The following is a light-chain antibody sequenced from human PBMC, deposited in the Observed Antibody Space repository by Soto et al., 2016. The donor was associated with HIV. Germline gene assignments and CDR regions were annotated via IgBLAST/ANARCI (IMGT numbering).Light chain of an antibody. CDR2: GKN. CDR3: NSRDSSGNHWV. CDR1: SLRSYY. V-gene: IGLV3-19*01. J-gene: IGLJ3*02. Sequence: SELTQDPAVSVALGQTVRITCQGDSLRSYYASWYQQKPGQAPVLVIYGKNNRPSGIPDRFSGSSSGNTASLTITGAQAEDEADYYCNSRDSSGNHWVFGGGTKLTVL.